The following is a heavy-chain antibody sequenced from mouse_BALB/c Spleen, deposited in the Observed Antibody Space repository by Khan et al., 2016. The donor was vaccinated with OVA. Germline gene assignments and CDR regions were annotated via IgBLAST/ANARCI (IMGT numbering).Heavy chain of an antibody. Sequence: EVQLQQSGPDLVKTGASVKISCTSSGFSFSPYYLNWVKPSLGKSLECICRINPNTFYTYYIQKFKGTPILTVDPSSSTSDMELRSLTSEDSAVYFCARGYDFFAYWGQGTLVTVSS. CDR2: INPNTFYT. CDR3: ARGYDFFAY. V-gene: IGHV1-26*01. J-gene: IGHJ3*01. D-gene: IGHD2-14*01. CDR1: GFSFSPYY.